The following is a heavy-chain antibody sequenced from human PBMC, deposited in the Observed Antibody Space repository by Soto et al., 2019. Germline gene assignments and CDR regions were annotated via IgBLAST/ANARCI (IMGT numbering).Heavy chain of an antibody. V-gene: IGHV4-31*03. CDR3: ARVGRYYDSSGYSPGAFDI. CDR2: IYYSGST. CDR1: GGSISSGGYY. J-gene: IGHJ3*02. Sequence: SETLSLTCTVSGGSISSGGYYLSWIRQHPGKGLEWIGYIYYSGSTYYNPSLKSRVTISVDTSKNQFSLKLSSVTAADTAVYYCARVGRYYDSSGYSPGAFDIWGQGTMVS. D-gene: IGHD3-22*01.